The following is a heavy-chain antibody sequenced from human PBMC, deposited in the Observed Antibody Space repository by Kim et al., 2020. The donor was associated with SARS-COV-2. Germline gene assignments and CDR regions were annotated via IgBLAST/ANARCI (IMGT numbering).Heavy chain of an antibody. V-gene: IGHV1-46*01. CDR1: GYSFTNYY. CDR2: INPTGGST. CDR3: ARSYSSIGHSDY. D-gene: IGHD6-19*01. J-gene: IGHJ4*02. Sequence: ASVKVSCKASGYSFTNYYMHWVRQAPGQGLEWMGVINPTGGSTSYPQKFQGRVTVTRDTSTSTVYMELSSLRSEDTALYYCARSYSSIGHSDYWGQGTLVTVSS.